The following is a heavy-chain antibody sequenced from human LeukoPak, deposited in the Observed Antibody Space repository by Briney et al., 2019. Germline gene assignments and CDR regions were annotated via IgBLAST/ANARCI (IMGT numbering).Heavy chain of an antibody. CDR2: IYPGDSDT. D-gene: IGHD4-23*01. CDR1: GYNFVRYW. J-gene: IGHJ3*02. V-gene: IGHV5-51*01. Sequence: GESLKISCKGSGYNFVRYWIGWVRQMSGKGLEWMGIIYPGDSDTRYSPSFQGQVAFSADKSITTAYLQWSSLKASDTAMYFCARRSAVTQLDAFDIWGQGTMVTVSS. CDR3: ARRSAVTQLDAFDI.